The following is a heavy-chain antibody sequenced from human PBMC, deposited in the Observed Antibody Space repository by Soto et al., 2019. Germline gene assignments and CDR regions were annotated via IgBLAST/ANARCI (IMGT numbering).Heavy chain of an antibody. CDR1: GGSIRSGGYY. CDR2: IYYSGST. D-gene: IGHD7-27*01. V-gene: IGHV4-31*03. Sequence: SETLSLTCTVSGGSIRSGGYYWSWIRQHPGKGLEWIGYIYYSGSTYYNPSLKSRVTISVDTSKNRVSLNLTSLTAADTAIYYCARANWYSEYWGQGTLVTVSS. J-gene: IGHJ4*02. CDR3: ARANWYSEY.